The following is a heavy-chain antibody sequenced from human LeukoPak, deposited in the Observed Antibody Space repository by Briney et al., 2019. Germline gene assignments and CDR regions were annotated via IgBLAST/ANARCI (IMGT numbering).Heavy chain of an antibody. CDR3: ARGGVYYYYYGMDV. CDR2: IIPIFGTA. D-gene: IGHD5-12*01. J-gene: IGHJ6*02. Sequence: ASVKVSCKASGGTFSSYAISWVRQAPGQGLEWMGGIIPIFGTANYAQKFQGRVTITADESTSTAYMELSSLRSEDTAVYYCARGGVYYYYYGMDVWGQGTTVTVSS. CDR1: GGTFSSYA. V-gene: IGHV1-69*13.